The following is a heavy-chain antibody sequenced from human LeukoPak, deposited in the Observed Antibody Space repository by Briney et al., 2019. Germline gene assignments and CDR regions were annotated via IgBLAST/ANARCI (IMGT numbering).Heavy chain of an antibody. CDR1: GVTFSSYS. Sequence: GGSLRLSCAASGVTFSSYSMNWVRQAPGKGLEWVSAISSSSSYIYYADSVKGRFTISRDNGKNSLYLQMNSLRAEDTAVYYCARGLTTVVTRGAYYFDYWGQGTLVTVSS. CDR2: ISSSSSYI. CDR3: ARGLTTVVTRGAYYFDY. J-gene: IGHJ4*02. V-gene: IGHV3-21*01. D-gene: IGHD4-23*01.